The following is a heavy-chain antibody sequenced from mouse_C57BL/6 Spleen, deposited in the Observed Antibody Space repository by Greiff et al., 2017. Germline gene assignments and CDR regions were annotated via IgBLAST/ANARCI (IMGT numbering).Heavy chain of an antibody. V-gene: IGHV1-15*01. CDR3: TRDYCGSSYEAMDY. D-gene: IGHD1-1*01. CDR2: IDPETGGT. Sequence: VQLQQSGAELVRPGASVTLSCKASGYTFTDYEMHWVKQTPVHGLEWIGAIDPETGGTAYNQKFKGKAILTADKSSSTAYMELRSLTSEDSAVYYCTRDYCGSSYEAMDYWGQGTSVTVSS. CDR1: GYTFTDYE. J-gene: IGHJ4*01.